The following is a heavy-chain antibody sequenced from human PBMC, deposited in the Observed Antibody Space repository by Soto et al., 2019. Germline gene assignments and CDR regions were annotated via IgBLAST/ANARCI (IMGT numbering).Heavy chain of an antibody. J-gene: IGHJ5*02. V-gene: IGHV3-33*01. CDR2: IWYDGSNK. CDR3: ARDRDIAAAWFDP. Sequence: QVQLVESGGGVVQPGRSLRLSCAASGFTFSSYGMHWVRQGPGKGLEWVAVIWYDGSNKYYADSVKGRFTISRDNSKNTLYLQMNSLRAEDTAVYYCARDRDIAAAWFDPWGQGALVTVSS. D-gene: IGHD6-13*01. CDR1: GFTFSSYG.